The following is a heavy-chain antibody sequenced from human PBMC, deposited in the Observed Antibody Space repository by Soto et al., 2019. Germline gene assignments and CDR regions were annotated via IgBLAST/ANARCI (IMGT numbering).Heavy chain of an antibody. Sequence: GESLKISCKGSGYSFTSYWIGWVRQMPGKGLEWMGIIYPGDSDTRYSPSFQGQVTISADKSINTAYLQWSSLKASDTAMYYCARKGGLGYSYGYQGWFDPWGQGTLVTVSS. CDR2: IYPGDSDT. V-gene: IGHV5-51*01. CDR1: GYSFTSYW. CDR3: ARKGGLGYSYGYQGWFDP. J-gene: IGHJ5*02. D-gene: IGHD5-18*01.